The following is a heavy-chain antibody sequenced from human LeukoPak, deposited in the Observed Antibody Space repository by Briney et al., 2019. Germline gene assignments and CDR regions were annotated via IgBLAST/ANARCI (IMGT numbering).Heavy chain of an antibody. CDR2: ISGSGGST. J-gene: IGHJ3*02. V-gene: IGHV3-23*01. D-gene: IGHD3-16*02. Sequence: GALRLSCAASGFTFRSYAMSWVRQAPGKGLEGVSAISGSGGSTYYADSVKGRFPISRDNSKNTLYLQMNSLRAEDTAVYYCAKDTVGGLSVEAFDIWGQGTMVTVSS. CDR1: GFTFRSYA. CDR3: AKDTVGGLSVEAFDI.